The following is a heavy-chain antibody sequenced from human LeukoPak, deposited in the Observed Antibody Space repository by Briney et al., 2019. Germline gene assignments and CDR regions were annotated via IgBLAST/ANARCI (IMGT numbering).Heavy chain of an antibody. CDR1: GYTFTGYY. V-gene: IGHV1-2*02. J-gene: IGHJ4*02. Sequence: ASVKVSCKASGYTFTGYYLHWARQAPGQGLEWVGWINPNSGVTNYAQKFQGRVSMTSDTSISTIYMELSGLRSDDTAVYYCSREDYWGQGTLVTVSS. CDR2: INPNSGVT. CDR3: SREDY.